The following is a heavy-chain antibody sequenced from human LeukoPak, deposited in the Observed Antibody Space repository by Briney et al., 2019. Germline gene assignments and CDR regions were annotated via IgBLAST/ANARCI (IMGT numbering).Heavy chain of an antibody. CDR1: GYSFTSYW. V-gene: IGHV5-51*01. CDR3: ARRGVAVAGTGGYYFDY. Sequence: GESLKISCKGSGYSFTSYWIGWVRQMPGKGLEWMGIIYPGDSDTSYSPSFQGQVTISADKSISTAYLQWSSLKASDTAMYYCARRGVAVAGTGGYYFDYWGQGTLVTVSS. J-gene: IGHJ4*02. CDR2: IYPGDSDT. D-gene: IGHD6-19*01.